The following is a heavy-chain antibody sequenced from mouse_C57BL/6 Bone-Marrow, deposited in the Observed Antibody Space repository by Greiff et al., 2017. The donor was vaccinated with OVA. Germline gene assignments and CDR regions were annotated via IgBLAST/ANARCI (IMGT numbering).Heavy chain of an antibody. V-gene: IGHV3-6*01. D-gene: IGHD1-1*01. CDR1: GYSITSGYY. Sequence: EVQLQESGPGLVKPSQSLSLTCSVTGYSITSGYYWYWIRQFPGNKLEWMGYISYDGSNNYNPSLKNRIAITRDTSKNQFFLKLNSVTTEDTATYDCARGGYYGSSSYYFDYWGQGTTLTVSS. J-gene: IGHJ2*01. CDR3: ARGGYYGSSSYYFDY. CDR2: ISYDGSN.